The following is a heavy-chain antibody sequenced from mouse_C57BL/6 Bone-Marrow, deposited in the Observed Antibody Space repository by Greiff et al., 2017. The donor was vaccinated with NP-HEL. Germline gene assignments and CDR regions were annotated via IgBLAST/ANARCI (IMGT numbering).Heavy chain of an antibody. Sequence: EVMLVESGGGLVKPGGSLKLSCAASGFTFSDYGMHWVRQAPEKGLEWVAYISSGSSTIYYADTVKGRFTISRANAKTTLFLQMTSLRSEDTAMYYCAQPPKGYWGQGATVSVS. CDR3: AQPPKGY. CDR2: ISSGSSTI. V-gene: IGHV5-17*01. CDR1: GFTFSDYG. J-gene: IGHJ2*01.